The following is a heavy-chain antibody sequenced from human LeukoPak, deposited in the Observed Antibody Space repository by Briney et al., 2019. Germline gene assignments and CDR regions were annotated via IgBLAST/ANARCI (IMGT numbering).Heavy chain of an antibody. D-gene: IGHD5-12*01. J-gene: IGHJ3*02. CDR3: ARRMATIHAFDI. CDR1: GGSFSGYY. V-gene: IGHV4-34*01. CDR2: INHSGST. Sequence: PSETLSLTCAVYGGSFSGYYWSWIRQPPGKGLEWIGEINHSGSTNYNPSLKSRVTISVDTSKNQFSLKLSSVTAADTAVYYCARRMATIHAFDIWGQGTMVTVSS.